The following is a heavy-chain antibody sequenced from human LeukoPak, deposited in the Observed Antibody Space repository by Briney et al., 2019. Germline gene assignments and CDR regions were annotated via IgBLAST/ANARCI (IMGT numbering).Heavy chain of an antibody. CDR1: GDFMSSSGYH. Sequence: PSETLSLTCNVSGDFMSSSGYHWGWIRQPPGKKLEWIASIYYNGSSYYNPSLKTRVTILIDTPNNQFSLKLTSVTAADTAVYYCARDRFGWYIFDNWGRGTLVTVSS. CDR3: ARDRFGWYIFDN. D-gene: IGHD6-19*01. J-gene: IGHJ4*02. V-gene: IGHV4-39*07. CDR2: IYYNGSS.